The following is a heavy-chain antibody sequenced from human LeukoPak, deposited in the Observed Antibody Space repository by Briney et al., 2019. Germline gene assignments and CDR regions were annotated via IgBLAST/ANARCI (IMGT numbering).Heavy chain of an antibody. CDR2: IYYSGST. Sequence: SETLSLACTVSGGSISSGGYYWSWIRQHPGKGLEWIGYIYYSGSTYYNPSLKSRVTISVDTSKNQFSLKLSSVTAADTAVYYCARDRAGEGFDPWGQGTLVTVSP. J-gene: IGHJ5*02. CDR3: ARDRAGEGFDP. V-gene: IGHV4-31*03. D-gene: IGHD6-19*01. CDR1: GGSISSGGYY.